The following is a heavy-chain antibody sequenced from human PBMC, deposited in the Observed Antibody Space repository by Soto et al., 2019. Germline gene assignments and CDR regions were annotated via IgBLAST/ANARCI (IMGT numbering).Heavy chain of an antibody. CDR1: GYTLTELS. V-gene: IGHV1-24*01. Sequence: ASVKVSCKVSGYTLTELSMHWVRQAPGKGLEWMGGFDPEDGETIYAQKFQGRVTMTEDTSTDTAYMELSSLRSEDTAVYYCATPVPLDLYYDSSGYFYYWGQGTLVTVSS. J-gene: IGHJ4*02. D-gene: IGHD3-22*01. CDR3: ATPVPLDLYYDSSGYFYY. CDR2: FDPEDGET.